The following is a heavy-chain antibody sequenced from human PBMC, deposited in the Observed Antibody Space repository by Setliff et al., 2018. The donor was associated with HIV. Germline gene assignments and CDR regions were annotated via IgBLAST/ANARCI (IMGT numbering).Heavy chain of an antibody. CDR3: ATDKHYYGSGSYYALDY. J-gene: IGHJ4*02. CDR2: FDHEDGET. CDR1: GFTLNELS. D-gene: IGHD3-10*01. Sequence: ASVKVSCKISGFTLNELSIQWVRQAPAKGLEWLGGFDHEDGETIYAKKFQGRVTMTEDTSTDTAYMELSSLRSEDTAVYYCATDKHYYGSGSYYALDYWGQGTLVTVSS. V-gene: IGHV1-24*01.